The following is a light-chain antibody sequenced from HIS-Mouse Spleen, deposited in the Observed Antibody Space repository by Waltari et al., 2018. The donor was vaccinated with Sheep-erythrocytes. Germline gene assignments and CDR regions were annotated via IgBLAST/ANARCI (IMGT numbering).Light chain of an antibody. V-gene: IGLV2-14*03. Sequence: QSALTQPASVSGSPGQSITISCTGTSSDVGGYNYVPWYQQHPGKAPKLMIYDVSKRPPGVSNRFSGSKSGNTASLTISGLQAEDEADYYCSSYTSSSTLVFGTGTKVTVL. CDR3: SSYTSSSTLV. CDR2: DVS. J-gene: IGLJ1*01. CDR1: SSDVGGYNY.